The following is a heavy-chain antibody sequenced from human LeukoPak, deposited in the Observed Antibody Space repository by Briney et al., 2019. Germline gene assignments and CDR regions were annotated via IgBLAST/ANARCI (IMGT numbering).Heavy chain of an antibody. V-gene: IGHV1-18*01. CDR2: ISAYNGNT. D-gene: IGHD3-10*01. Sequence: ASVKVSCKASGYTFTSYGISWVRQAPGQGLEWMGWISAYNGNTNYAQKLQGRVTMTTDTSTSTAYMELRSLRSDDTAVYYCARDEPMYYYGSGSYYNPFDYWGQGTLVTVSS. CDR3: ARDEPMYYYGSGSYYNPFDY. CDR1: GYTFTSYG. J-gene: IGHJ4*02.